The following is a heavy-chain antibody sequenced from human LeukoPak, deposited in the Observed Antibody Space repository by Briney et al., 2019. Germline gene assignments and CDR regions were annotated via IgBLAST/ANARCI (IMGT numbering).Heavy chain of an antibody. CDR3: ARDRGSPSAPDY. D-gene: IGHD5-12*01. V-gene: IGHV1-2*02. Sequence: RRASVKVSCKASGYTFTGYFIHWVRQAPGQGPQWMGWINPNSGVTLYAQTFQGRVTVTSDTSISTAYMELSRLTFDDTALYYCARDRGSPSAPDYWGQGTLVTVSS. CDR2: INPNSGVT. J-gene: IGHJ4*02. CDR1: GYTFTGYF.